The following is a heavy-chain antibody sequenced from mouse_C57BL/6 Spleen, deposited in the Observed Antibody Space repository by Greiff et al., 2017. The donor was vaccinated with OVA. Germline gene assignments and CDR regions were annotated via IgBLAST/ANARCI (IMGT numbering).Heavy chain of an antibody. Sequence: EVKLVESGAGLVKPGGSLKLSCAASGFTFSSYAMSWVRQTPEKRLEWVAYISSGGDYIYYADNVKGRFTISRDNARNTLYLQMSSLTSEDTAMYYCTRAPYDYAREYFDVWGTGTTVTVSS. CDR3: TRAPYDYAREYFDV. J-gene: IGHJ1*03. V-gene: IGHV5-9-1*02. CDR2: ISSGGDYI. CDR1: GFTFSSYA. D-gene: IGHD2-4*01.